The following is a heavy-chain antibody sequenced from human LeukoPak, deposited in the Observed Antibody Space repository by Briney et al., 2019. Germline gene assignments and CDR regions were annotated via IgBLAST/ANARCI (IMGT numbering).Heavy chain of an antibody. V-gene: IGHV4-39*07. CDR3: ARVPVTAIAARLSSRRRNNWFDP. CDR1: GGSISSSSYY. J-gene: IGHJ5*02. D-gene: IGHD6-6*01. Sequence: SETLSLTCTVSGGSISSSSYYWGWIRQPPGKGLEWIGSIYYSGSTNYNPSLKSRVTISVDTSKNQFSLKLSSVTAADTAVYYCARVPVTAIAARLSSRRRNNWFDPWGQGTLVTVSS. CDR2: IYYSGST.